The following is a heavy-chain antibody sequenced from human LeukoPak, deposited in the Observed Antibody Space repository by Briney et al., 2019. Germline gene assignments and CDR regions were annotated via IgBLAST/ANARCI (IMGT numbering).Heavy chain of an antibody. V-gene: IGHV3-33*01. CDR2: IWYDGTKQ. CDR3: ARDTEDGDYAGY. J-gene: IGHJ4*02. D-gene: IGHD4-17*01. CDR1: GFTFRSYG. Sequence: GGSLRLSCAASGFTFRSYGMHWVRQAPGKGLEWVAVIWYDGTKQYYADSVKGRFTVSRDNSKNTLYLQMNSLRAEDTAVYYCARDTEDGDYAGYWGQGTLVTVSS.